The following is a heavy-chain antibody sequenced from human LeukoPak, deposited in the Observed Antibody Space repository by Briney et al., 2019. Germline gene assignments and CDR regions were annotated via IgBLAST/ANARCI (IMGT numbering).Heavy chain of an antibody. CDR2: IKEDGSEK. CDR1: GFIFRSFW. Sequence: SGGSLRLSCAASGFIFRSFWMSWVRQAPGKGLEWVANIKEDGSEKYYVDSVKGRFTISRDNDKRSLYLQMNSLRAEDTAVYYCARVTGIAAAGTFDYWGQGTLVTVSS. D-gene: IGHD6-13*01. V-gene: IGHV3-7*01. J-gene: IGHJ4*02. CDR3: ARVTGIAAAGTFDY.